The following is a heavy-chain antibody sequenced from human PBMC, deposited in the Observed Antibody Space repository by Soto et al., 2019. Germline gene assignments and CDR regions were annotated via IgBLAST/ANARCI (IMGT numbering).Heavy chain of an antibody. J-gene: IGHJ3*02. CDR1: GFTFSSYA. CDR2: ISYDGSNK. Sequence: QVQLVESGGGVVQPGRSLRLSCAASGFTFSSYAMHWVRQAPGKGLAWVAVISYDGSNKYYADSVKGRFTISRDNSKNTLYLQMNSLRAEDTAVYYCAREGTVTTFRAFDIWGQGTMVTVSS. D-gene: IGHD4-17*01. V-gene: IGHV3-30-3*01. CDR3: AREGTVTTFRAFDI.